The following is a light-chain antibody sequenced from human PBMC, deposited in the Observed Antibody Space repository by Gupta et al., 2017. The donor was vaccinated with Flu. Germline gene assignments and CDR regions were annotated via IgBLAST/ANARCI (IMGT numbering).Light chain of an antibody. CDR3: QYYNSWPPAYT. CDR2: GAS. J-gene: IGKJ2*01. Sequence: EIVMTQSLATLSVSPGERATLSCRASQSVASNLAWYLQKPGQAPRLLIYGASTRATGIPARFSGSGSGTEFTLTISSLQSEDIAVYYCQYYNSWPPAYTFGQGTKLEIK. CDR1: QSVASN. V-gene: IGKV3-15*01.